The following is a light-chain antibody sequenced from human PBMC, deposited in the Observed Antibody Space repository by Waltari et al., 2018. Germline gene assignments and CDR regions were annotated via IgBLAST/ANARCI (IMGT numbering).Light chain of an antibody. CDR2: EVT. V-gene: IGLV2-18*02. J-gene: IGLJ2*01. CDR1: SSDVGLYNR. Sequence: QSALAQPPSVSGSPGQSVTISCTGTSSDVGLYNRVSWYQQPPGTAPKVMIYEVTNRPSGVPDRCSGAKAGNTASLTISGLQPEDEAHYFCASHSNTTAVLFGGGTKVTVL. CDR3: ASHSNTTAVL.